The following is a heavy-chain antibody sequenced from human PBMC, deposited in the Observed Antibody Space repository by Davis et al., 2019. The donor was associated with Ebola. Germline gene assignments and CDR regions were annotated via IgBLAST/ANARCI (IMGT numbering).Heavy chain of an antibody. CDR2: IYPGDSDT. V-gene: IGHV5-51*01. CDR1: GYSFTSYW. D-gene: IGHD6-6*01. Sequence: GESLKISCKGSGYSFTSYWIGWVRQMPGKGLEWMGIIYPGDSDTRYSPSFQGQVTISADKSISTAYLQWSSLKASATAMYYCARWGIAARLPYYYYYGMDVWGQGTTVTVSS. CDR3: ARWGIAARLPYYYYYGMDV. J-gene: IGHJ6*02.